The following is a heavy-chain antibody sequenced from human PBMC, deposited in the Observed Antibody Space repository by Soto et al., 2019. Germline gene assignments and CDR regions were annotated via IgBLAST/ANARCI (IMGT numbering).Heavy chain of an antibody. CDR2: IYYSGST. J-gene: IGHJ6*02. D-gene: IGHD3-10*01. Sequence: SETLSLTCTVAGGSTRSYYWSWIRQPPGKRLEWIGYIYYSGSTNYNPSLKSRVTISVDTSKNQLSLKLSSVTAADTAVYYCATGRGRFNYGMDVWGQGTTVTVSS. CDR3: ATGRGRFNYGMDV. V-gene: IGHV4-59*01. CDR1: GGSTRSYY.